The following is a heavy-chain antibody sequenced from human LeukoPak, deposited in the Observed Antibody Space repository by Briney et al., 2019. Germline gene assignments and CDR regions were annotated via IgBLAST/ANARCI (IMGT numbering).Heavy chain of an antibody. Sequence: GESLKISCKGSGYSFTSYWIGWVRQMPGKGLGWMGIIYPGDSDTRYSPSFQGQVTISADKSISTAYLQWSSLKASDTAMYYCAIVRTMVRGVIIGFDPWGQGTLVTVSS. CDR3: AIVRTMVRGVIIGFDP. CDR2: IYPGDSDT. D-gene: IGHD3-10*01. CDR1: GYSFTSYW. V-gene: IGHV5-51*01. J-gene: IGHJ5*02.